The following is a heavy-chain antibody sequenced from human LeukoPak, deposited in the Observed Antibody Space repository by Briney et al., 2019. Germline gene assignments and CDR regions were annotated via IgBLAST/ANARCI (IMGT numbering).Heavy chain of an antibody. CDR3: ARDQGRWLVRTFDY. Sequence: SETLSLTCTVSGGSISSYYWSWIRQPPGKGLEWIGYIYYSGSTYYNPSLKSRVTISVDTSKNQFSLKLSSVTAAGTAVYYCARDQGRWLVRTFDYWGQGTLVTVSS. CDR2: IYYSGST. V-gene: IGHV4-59*12. D-gene: IGHD6-19*01. J-gene: IGHJ4*02. CDR1: GGSISSYY.